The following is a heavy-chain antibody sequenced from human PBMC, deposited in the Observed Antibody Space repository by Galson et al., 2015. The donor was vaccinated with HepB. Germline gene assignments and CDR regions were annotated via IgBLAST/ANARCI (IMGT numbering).Heavy chain of an antibody. V-gene: IGHV3-33*01. J-gene: IGHJ4*02. CDR3: ARDDSLVYGSGSYWGY. CDR2: VWYDGSNK. CDR1: GFTFSSYG. D-gene: IGHD3-10*01. Sequence: SLRLSCAASGFTFSSYGMHWVRQAPGKGLEWVAVVWYDGSNKYYADSVKGRFTISRDNSKNTLYLQMNSLRAEDTAVYYCARDDSLVYGSGSYWGYWGQGTLVTVSS.